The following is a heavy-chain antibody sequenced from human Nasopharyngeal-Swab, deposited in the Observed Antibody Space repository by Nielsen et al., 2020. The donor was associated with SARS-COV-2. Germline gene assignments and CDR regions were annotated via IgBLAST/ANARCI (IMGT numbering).Heavy chain of an antibody. D-gene: IGHD3-10*01. Sequence: SETLSLTCTVSGGSTSSGDYYWSWIRQPQGKGLEWIGYIYYSGSTYYNPSLKSRVTISVDTSKNQFSLKLSSVTAADTAVYYCAREGGYYGSGSPDYWGQGTLVTVSS. V-gene: IGHV4-30-4*01. J-gene: IGHJ4*02. CDR2: IYYSGST. CDR3: AREGGYYGSGSPDY. CDR1: GGSTSSGDYY.